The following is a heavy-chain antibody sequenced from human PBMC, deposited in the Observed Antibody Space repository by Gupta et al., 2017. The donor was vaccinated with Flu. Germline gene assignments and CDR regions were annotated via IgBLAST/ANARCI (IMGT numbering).Heavy chain of an antibody. CDR1: GFTFSRYA. CDR2: VSGSGVGT. CDR3: AKGSSSTVLDPNWFDP. J-gene: IGHJ5*02. D-gene: IGHD2-2*01. V-gene: IGHV3-23*01. Sequence: EAQLLESGGDLVQSGGSLRLSCAVSGFTFSRYAMSWVRQAPGKGLEWVSGVSGSGVGTKYADSVEGRFTISRDNSKNTLHLHMNSLRVEDTAVYYCAKGSSSTVLDPNWFDPWGQGTLVTVSS.